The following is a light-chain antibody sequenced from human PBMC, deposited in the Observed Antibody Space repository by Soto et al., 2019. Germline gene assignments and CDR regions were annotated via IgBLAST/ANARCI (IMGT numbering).Light chain of an antibody. V-gene: IGLV2-14*01. CDR1: SSDVGGYDY. CDR2: DVS. CDR3: SSYTSSSTVV. J-gene: IGLJ2*01. Sequence: QYALTQPASVSGSPGQSITISCTGTSSDVGGYDYVSWYQQHPGKAPKLMIYDVSNRPSGVSNRFSGSKSGNTASLTISGLQAEDEADYYCSSYTSSSTVVFGGGTKLTFL.